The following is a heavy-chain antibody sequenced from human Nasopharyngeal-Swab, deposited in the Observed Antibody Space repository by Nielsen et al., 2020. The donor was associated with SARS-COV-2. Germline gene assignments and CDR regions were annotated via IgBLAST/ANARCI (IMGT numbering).Heavy chain of an antibody. CDR3: AKVKGLGASYYDP. Sequence: GSLRLSCTVSGGSISGSYWSWIRQPPGKGLEWLGYIYSSGYSNHNPSLKSRVTLSVDTSKNQFSLKLTSVTAADTAVYYCAKVKGLGASYYDPWGQGTLVTVSS. CDR1: GGSISGSY. J-gene: IGHJ5*02. CDR2: IYSSGYS. D-gene: IGHD1-26*01. V-gene: IGHV4-59*01.